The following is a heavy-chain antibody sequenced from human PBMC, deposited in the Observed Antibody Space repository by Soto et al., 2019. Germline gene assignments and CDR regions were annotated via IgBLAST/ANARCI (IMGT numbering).Heavy chain of an antibody. CDR3: VIARSTESRPDY. V-gene: IGHV3-21*01. J-gene: IGHJ4*02. Sequence: LRLSCAASGFTFSLYSMIWVRQAPGKGLEWVASITSSSSYIYYEDSLKGRFTISRDNAKNSLFLQLDSLRAEDTAVYFCVIARSTESRPDYWGQGTLVTVSS. CDR2: ITSSSSYI. D-gene: IGHD6-6*01. CDR1: GFTFSLYS.